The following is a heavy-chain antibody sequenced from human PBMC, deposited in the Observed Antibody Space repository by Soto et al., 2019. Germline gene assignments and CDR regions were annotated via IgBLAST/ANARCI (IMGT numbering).Heavy chain of an antibody. V-gene: IGHV4-34*01. D-gene: IGHD5-18*01. CDR1: NASLGDHY. Sequence: PSETLSLTCAVFNASLGDHYWAWIRQSPDKGLEWIGEVHPSGSTDYNPSLKSRLTLSLDTSKNQFSLTVASVTAADTAVYFCARGKPSGYRFGPRNFFYYGLDVWGPGTTVTVSS. J-gene: IGHJ6*02. CDR3: ARGKPSGYRFGPRNFFYYGLDV. CDR2: VHPSGST.